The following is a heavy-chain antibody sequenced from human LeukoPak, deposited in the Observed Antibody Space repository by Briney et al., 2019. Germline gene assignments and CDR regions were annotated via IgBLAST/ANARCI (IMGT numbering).Heavy chain of an antibody. CDR1: GFTFSSYA. V-gene: IGHV3-23*01. Sequence: PGASLRLSCAASGFTFSSYAMSWVRQAPGKGLEWVSAISGSGGSTYYADSVKGRFTISRDSSKNTLYLQMNSLRAEDTAVYYCARRRDSSGYYSGYYFDYWGQGTLVTVSS. D-gene: IGHD3-22*01. J-gene: IGHJ4*02. CDR3: ARRRDSSGYYSGYYFDY. CDR2: ISGSGGST.